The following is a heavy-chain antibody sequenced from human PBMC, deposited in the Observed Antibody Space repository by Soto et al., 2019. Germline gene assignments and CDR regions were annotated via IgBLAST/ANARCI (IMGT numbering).Heavy chain of an antibody. CDR3: AKGAVAGTKPNYYYYYGMDV. D-gene: IGHD6-19*01. Sequence: PGGSLRLSCAASGFTFSSYAMSWVRQAPGKGLEWVSAISGSGGSTYYADSVKGRFTISRDNSKNTLYLQMNSLRAEDTAVYYCAKGAVAGTKPNYYYYYGMDVWGQGTTVTVSS. CDR2: ISGSGGST. CDR1: GFTFSSYA. V-gene: IGHV3-23*01. J-gene: IGHJ6*02.